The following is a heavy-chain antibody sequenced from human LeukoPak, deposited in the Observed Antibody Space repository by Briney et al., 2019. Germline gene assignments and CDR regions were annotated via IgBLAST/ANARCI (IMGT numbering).Heavy chain of an antibody. Sequence: SETLSLTCTVTGGSISRGPYYGIWIRQPPGKGLEWIGFIYYTGSTNYNPSLKSRVTISVDTSKNQLSLKLSSVTAADTAVYYCARGNGWPSPDSWGQGTLLTVSS. CDR1: GGSISRGPYY. V-gene: IGHV4-61*01. CDR3: ARGNGWPSPDS. D-gene: IGHD6-19*01. CDR2: IYYTGST. J-gene: IGHJ4*02.